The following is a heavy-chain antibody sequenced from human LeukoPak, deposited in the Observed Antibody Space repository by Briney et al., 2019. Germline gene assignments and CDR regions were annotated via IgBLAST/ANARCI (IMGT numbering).Heavy chain of an antibody. Sequence: GESLKISCKGSGYRITSYWIGWVRQMPGKGLEWMGIIRPGNSETRYNPSFQGQVTSSVDRSITTAYLQWSSMKASDTAIYYCARQADGDKPRDYWGQGTLVTVSS. V-gene: IGHV5-51*01. CDR3: ARQADGDKPRDY. D-gene: IGHD5-24*01. J-gene: IGHJ4*02. CDR2: IRPGNSET. CDR1: GYRITSYW.